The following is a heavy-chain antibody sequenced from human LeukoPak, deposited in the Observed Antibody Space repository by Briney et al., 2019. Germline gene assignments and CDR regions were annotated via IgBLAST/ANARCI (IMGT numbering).Heavy chain of an antibody. V-gene: IGHV1-69*05. CDR2: IIPIFGTA. J-gene: IGHJ4*02. D-gene: IGHD5-24*01. Sequence: SVKISCKASGGTFSSYAISWVRQAPGQELEWLGGIIPIFGTANYAQTFQGRVTITTDESTSTAYMELSSLRSEDTALYYCARSADGYNWGYFDYWGQGTLVTVSS. CDR3: ARSADGYNWGYFDY. CDR1: GGTFSSYA.